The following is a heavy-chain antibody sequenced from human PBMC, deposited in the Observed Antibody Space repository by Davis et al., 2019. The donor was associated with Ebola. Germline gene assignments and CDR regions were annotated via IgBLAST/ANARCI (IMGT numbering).Heavy chain of an antibody. D-gene: IGHD1-7*01. CDR2: IYPDDSDA. J-gene: IGHJ4*02. CDR1: GYSFTRYW. V-gene: IGHV5-51*01. Sequence: GESLKISCKGSGYSFTRYWIGWVRQPPGKGLEWMGIIYPDDSDARYSPSLQGQVTISADKSISTASLQWSSLKASDTAMYYCARQRGGTASRYFDYWGQGTLVTVSS. CDR3: ARQRGGTASRYFDY.